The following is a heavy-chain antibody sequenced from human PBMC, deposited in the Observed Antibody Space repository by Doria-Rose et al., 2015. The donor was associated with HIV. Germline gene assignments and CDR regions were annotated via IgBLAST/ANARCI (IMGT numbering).Heavy chain of an antibody. CDR3: ARIKSSRWYHKYYFDF. CDR1: GVSLNSPGMG. V-gene: IGHV2-26*01. CDR2: IFSDDER. D-gene: IGHD6-13*01. Sequence: QITLKESGPVLVKPTETLTLTCTVSGVSLNSPGMGVSWIRQPPGKALEWPADIFSDDERSYKTSLKSRLTISRCTSKSQVVLTMTDMDPVDTATYYCARIKSSRWYHKYYFDFWGQGTLVIVSA. J-gene: IGHJ4*02.